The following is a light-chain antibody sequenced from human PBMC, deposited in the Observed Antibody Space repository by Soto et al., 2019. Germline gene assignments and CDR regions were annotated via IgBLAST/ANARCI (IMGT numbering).Light chain of an antibody. CDR2: AAS. V-gene: IGKV1-8*01. CDR1: QGISSY. Sequence: AIRMTQSPSSLSASTGARVTITCRASQGISSYLAWNQQQPGKAPKLLIYAASTLQSGVPSMFSGSGSGTDFTLTISCLQSEDFATYYCHQYYSYPWTFGQGTKVEIK. CDR3: HQYYSYPWT. J-gene: IGKJ1*01.